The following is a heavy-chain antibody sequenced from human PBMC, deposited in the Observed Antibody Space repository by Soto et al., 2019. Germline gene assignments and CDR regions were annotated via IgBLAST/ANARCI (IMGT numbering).Heavy chain of an antibody. J-gene: IGHJ5*02. CDR2: IYYSGST. V-gene: IGHV4-61*08. CDR3: ARGSDYDMIEIFDP. D-gene: IGHD3-22*01. CDR1: GGSISSGGYY. Sequence: SETLSLTCTVSGGSISSGGYYWSWIRQHPGKGLEWIGYIYYSGSTNYNPSLKSRVTISVDTSKNQFSLKLSSVTAADTAVYYCARGSDYDMIEIFDPWGQGTLVTVSS.